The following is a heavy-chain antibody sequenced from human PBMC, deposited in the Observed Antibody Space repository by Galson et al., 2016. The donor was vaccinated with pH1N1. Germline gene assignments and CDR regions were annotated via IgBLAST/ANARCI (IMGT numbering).Heavy chain of an antibody. J-gene: IGHJ6*02. Sequence: TLSLTCTVSGGSMNSADYYWSWIRQPPGKGLEWIGYIYYSGTTYFSPSHKSRLSMSVDMSNNQFSLTLNSVTAADTAVYYCARGEGIRYYYSGMDVWGQGTTVTVFS. V-gene: IGHV4-30-4*01. CDR3: ARGEGIRYYYSGMDV. CDR1: GGSMNSADYY. D-gene: IGHD3-16*01. CDR2: IYYSGTT.